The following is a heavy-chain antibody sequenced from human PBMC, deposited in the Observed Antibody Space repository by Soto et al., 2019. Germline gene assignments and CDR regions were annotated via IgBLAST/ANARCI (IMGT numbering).Heavy chain of an antibody. D-gene: IGHD2-21*01. J-gene: IGHJ1*01. CDR3: TTDLLKKRLLQFIYEYFQH. CDR2: IKSKTDGGTT. V-gene: IGHV3-15*01. CDR1: GFTLSNAW. Sequence: GGSLRLSCAASGFTLSNAWMSWVRQASGKGLEWVGRIKSKTDGGTTDYAAPVKGRFTISRDDSKSTLYLQMNILKTEYTAVYYCTTDLLKKRLLQFIYEYFQHWGQGTLVTVSS.